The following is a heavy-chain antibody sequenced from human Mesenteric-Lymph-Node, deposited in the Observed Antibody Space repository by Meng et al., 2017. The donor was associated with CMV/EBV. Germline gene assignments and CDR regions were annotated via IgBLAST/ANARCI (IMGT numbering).Heavy chain of an antibody. V-gene: IGHV3-30*02. CDR2: IRYDGSNK. J-gene: IGHJ6*02. CDR1: GFTFSSYG. Sequence: LSLTCAASGFTFSSYGMHWVRQAPGKGLEWVAFIRYDGSNKYYADSVKGRFTISRDNSKNTLYLQMNSLRAEDTAVYYCTKDASETSSWLYGMDVWGQGTTVTVSS. D-gene: IGHD6-13*01. CDR3: TKDASETSSWLYGMDV.